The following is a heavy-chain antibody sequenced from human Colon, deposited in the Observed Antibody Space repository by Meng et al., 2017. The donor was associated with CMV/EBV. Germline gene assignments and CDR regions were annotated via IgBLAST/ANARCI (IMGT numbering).Heavy chain of an antibody. D-gene: IGHD4-11*01. CDR2: ISDVSRYI. V-gene: IGHV3-21*01. CDR3: AREITTAVPHTYYYYYYGMDV. CDR1: GFTFHTYS. J-gene: IGHJ6*02. Sequence: GESLKISCAASGFTFHTYSMNWVRQAPGKGLEWVSSISDVSRYIYYADSVKGRFTISRDNAKNSLYLQMNSLRAEDTAVYYCAREITTAVPHTYYYYYYGMDVWGQGTTVTVSS.